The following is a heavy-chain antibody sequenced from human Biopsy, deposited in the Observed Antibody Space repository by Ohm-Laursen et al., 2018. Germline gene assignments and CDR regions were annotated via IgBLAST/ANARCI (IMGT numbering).Heavy chain of an antibody. Sequence: SLRASSTASGYTSSSDDINWVRPATRQGLEWMGWMSPNTGNTVYAQRFQDRVTMTSDTSTGTAYMELTSLTSDHTAVYFIARWESSLGRSLDSRGQGTLVAVSS. CDR1: GYTSSSDD. V-gene: IGHV1-8*01. CDR2: MSPNTGNT. CDR3: ARWESSLGRSLDS. J-gene: IGHJ4*02. D-gene: IGHD3-16*02.